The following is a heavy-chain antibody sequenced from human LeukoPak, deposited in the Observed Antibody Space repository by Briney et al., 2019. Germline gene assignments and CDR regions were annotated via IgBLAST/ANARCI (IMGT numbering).Heavy chain of an antibody. CDR3: ARDGSSSSWYGGDY. CDR2: VIPIFGTA. V-gene: IGHV1-69*13. J-gene: IGHJ4*02. D-gene: IGHD6-13*01. CDR1: GGTFSSYA. Sequence: SVQVSCKASGGTFSSYAISWVRQAPGQGLEWMGGVIPIFGTANYAQKFQGRVTITADESTSTAYMELSSLRSEDTAVYYCARDGSSSSWYGGDYWGQGTLVTVSS.